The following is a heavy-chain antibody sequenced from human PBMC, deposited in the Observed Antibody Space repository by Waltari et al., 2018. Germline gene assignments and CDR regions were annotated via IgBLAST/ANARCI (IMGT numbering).Heavy chain of an antibody. V-gene: IGHV3-53*01. CDR3: AKGEEWPTVVRH. CDR2: FYNGDST. D-gene: IGHD3-3*01. J-gene: IGHJ4*02. CDR1: GPSVSSNY. Sequence: EVQLVESGGGLIQPGASLRLSCAASGPSVSSNYMSCVRQAPGKGLEWVSVFYNGDSTHYADSVEGRFTISRDNSKNTLYLQMNSLRGEDTAVYYCAKGEEWPTVVRHWGQGTLVTVSS.